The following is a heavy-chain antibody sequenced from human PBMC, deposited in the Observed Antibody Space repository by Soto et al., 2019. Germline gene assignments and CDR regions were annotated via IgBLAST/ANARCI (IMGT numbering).Heavy chain of an antibody. J-gene: IGHJ5*01. CDR3: AKVGPDCSGGSCYWFDP. CDR1: EFTFSGYA. V-gene: IGHV3-23*01. CDR2: ILASGSNT. D-gene: IGHD2-15*01. Sequence: GGSLRLSCAASEFTFSGYAMSWFRQAPGKGLEWVSSILASGSNTYYADSVKGRFTISRDNSKNTLYLQMNSLRAEDTAIYYCAKVGPDCSGGSCYWFDPWGQGTLVTVSS.